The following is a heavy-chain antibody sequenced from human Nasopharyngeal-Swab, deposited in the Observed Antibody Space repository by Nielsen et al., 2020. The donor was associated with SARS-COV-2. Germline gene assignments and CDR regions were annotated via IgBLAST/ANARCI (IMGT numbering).Heavy chain of an antibody. CDR1: GFTFSIYA. CDR2: INDYEDRL. D-gene: IGHD2-8*02. V-gene: IGHV3-64*02. CDR3: ARGTPGIPGVDY. J-gene: IGHJ4*02. Sequence: GGSLRLSCSASGFTFSIYAMHWVRQAPGKGLEYVSTINDYEDRLYYADSVKGGFTISRDNSKNTVYLQLGSLTAEDMAVYFCARGTPGIPGVDYWGQGTLVTVSS.